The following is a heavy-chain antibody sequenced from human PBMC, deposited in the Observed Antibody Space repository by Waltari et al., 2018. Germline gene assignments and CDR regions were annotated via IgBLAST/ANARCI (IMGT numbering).Heavy chain of an antibody. CDR2: FDPEDGET. Sequence: QVQLVQSGAEVKKPGASVKVSCKVSGYTLPDLSMHWVRPAPGKGLEWMGGFDPEDGETIYAQKFQGRVTMTEDTSTDTAYMELSSLRSEDTAVYYCATLPPYSSGWGYFDYWGQGTLVTVSS. V-gene: IGHV1-24*01. D-gene: IGHD6-19*01. CDR3: ATLPPYSSGWGYFDY. CDR1: GYTLPDLS. J-gene: IGHJ4*02.